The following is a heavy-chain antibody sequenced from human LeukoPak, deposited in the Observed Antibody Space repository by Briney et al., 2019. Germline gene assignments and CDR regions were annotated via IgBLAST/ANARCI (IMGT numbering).Heavy chain of an antibody. J-gene: IGHJ4*02. D-gene: IGHD6-6*01. Sequence: SETLSLTCTVSGGSISTYYWSWLRQPAGKGLEWIGRIHTSENTDYNPSLESRVTMSVDTSRNQFSLKLSSVTAADTAVYYCAREGSMTARPFVSIDYWGQGTLVTVSS. CDR3: AREGSMTARPFVSIDY. CDR1: GGSISTYY. V-gene: IGHV4-4*07. CDR2: IHTSENT.